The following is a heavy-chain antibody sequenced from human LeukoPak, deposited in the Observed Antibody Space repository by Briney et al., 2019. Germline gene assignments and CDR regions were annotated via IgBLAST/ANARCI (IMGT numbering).Heavy chain of an antibody. D-gene: IGHD2-2*01. Sequence: ASVKVSCKASGYTFTSYGISWVRQAPGQGLEWMGWISAYNGSTNYAQKLQGRVTMTTDTPTSTAYMELRSLRSDDTAVYYCARVTVPAAMVPFDYWGQGTLVTVSS. CDR2: ISAYNGST. CDR3: ARVTVPAAMVPFDY. V-gene: IGHV1-18*04. CDR1: GYTFTSYG. J-gene: IGHJ4*02.